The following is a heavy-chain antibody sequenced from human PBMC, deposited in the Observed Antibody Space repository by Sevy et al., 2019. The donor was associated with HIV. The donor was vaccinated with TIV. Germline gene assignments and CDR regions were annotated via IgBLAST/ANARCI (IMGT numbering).Heavy chain of an antibody. J-gene: IGHJ4*02. CDR2: ISYDGSNK. CDR3: ARDNTLDYGDSVYFDY. Sequence: GGSLRLSCAASGFTFSSYAMHWVRQAPGKGLEWVAVISYDGSNKYYADSVKGRFTISRDNSKNTLCLQMNSLRAEDTAVYYCARDNTLDYGDSVYFDYWGQGTLVTVSS. CDR1: GFTFSSYA. D-gene: IGHD4-17*01. V-gene: IGHV3-30*04.